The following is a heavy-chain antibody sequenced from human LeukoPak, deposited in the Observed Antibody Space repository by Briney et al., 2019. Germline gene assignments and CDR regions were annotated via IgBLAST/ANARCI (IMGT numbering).Heavy chain of an antibody. D-gene: IGHD3-10*01. Sequence: SETLSLTCTVSGGSISSSSYYWGWIRQPPGKGLEWIGSIYYSGSTYYNPSLKSRVTISVDTSKNQFSLKLSSVTAADTAVYYCARTYGSGSDVPFDYWGQGTLVTVSS. CDR3: ARTYGSGSDVPFDY. CDR2: IYYSGST. J-gene: IGHJ4*02. V-gene: IGHV4-39*07. CDR1: GGSISSSSYY.